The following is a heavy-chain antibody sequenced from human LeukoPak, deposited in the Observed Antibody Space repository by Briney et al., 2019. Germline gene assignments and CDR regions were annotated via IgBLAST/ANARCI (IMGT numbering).Heavy chain of an antibody. CDR2: IYHSGST. CDR3: ARERQWLRWFDP. D-gene: IGHD6-19*01. CDR1: GDSINNSNW. Sequence: SGTLSLTCAVSGDSINNSNWWSWVRRPPGKGLEWIGEIYHSGSTNYNPSLKSRVTISVDKSKNQFSLKLSSVTAADTAVYYCARERQWLRWFDPWGQGTLVTVSS. V-gene: IGHV4-4*02. J-gene: IGHJ5*02.